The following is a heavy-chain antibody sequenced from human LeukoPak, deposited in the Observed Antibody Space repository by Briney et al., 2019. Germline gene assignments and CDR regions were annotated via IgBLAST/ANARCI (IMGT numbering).Heavy chain of an antibody. D-gene: IGHD3-9*01. CDR2: IWYDGNNK. CDR1: ELSVVTTG. J-gene: IGHJ4*02. V-gene: IGHV3-33*01. CDR3: ATSSACGFDIYHTNY. Sequence: PGGSLRLSLAASELSVVTTGMHWVRQAPGKGLEWVAVIWYDGNNKYYADSVKGRFTISRDNSKNTLYLQMNSLRAEDTAVYYCATSSACGFDIYHTNYGGQGTLVTVSS.